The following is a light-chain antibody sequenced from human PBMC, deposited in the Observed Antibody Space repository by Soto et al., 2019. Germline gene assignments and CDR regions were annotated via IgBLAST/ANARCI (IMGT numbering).Light chain of an antibody. CDR3: QTYGSSWT. CDR2: GAF. J-gene: IGKJ1*01. CDR1: QRFSSCY. Sequence: EIVLTQAPGTLPFSPGERATLSCRASQRFSSCYLAWYQQKPGQAPRLLIYGAFSRATGIPDRFSGIGSETDLTLSISSLEYEDFAVYYCQTYGSSWTFGQRAKVAVK. V-gene: IGKV3-20*01.